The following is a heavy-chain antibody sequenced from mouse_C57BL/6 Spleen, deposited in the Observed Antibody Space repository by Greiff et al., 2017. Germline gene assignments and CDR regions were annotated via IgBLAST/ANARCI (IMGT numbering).Heavy chain of an antibody. CDR3: ARRKREPTVVEAMDY. V-gene: IGHV1-39*01. CDR1: GYSFTDYN. J-gene: IGHJ4*01. Sequence: VQLQQSGPELVKPGASVKISCKASGYSFTDYNMNWVKQSNGKSLEWIRVINPNYGTTSYNQKFKGKATLTVDQSSSTAYMQLNSLTSEASAVYYCARRKREPTVVEAMDYWGQGTSVTVSS. CDR2: INPNYGTT. D-gene: IGHD1-1*01.